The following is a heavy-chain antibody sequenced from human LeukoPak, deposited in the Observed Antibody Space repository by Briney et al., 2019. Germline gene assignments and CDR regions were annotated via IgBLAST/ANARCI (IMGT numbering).Heavy chain of an antibody. V-gene: IGHV4-59*12. CDR2: IFYSGST. CDR3: ARGSDYYFDY. D-gene: IGHD5-12*01. CDR1: GGSISSYY. Sequence: SETLSLTCTVSGGSISSYYWSWIRQPPGKGLEWIGYIFYSGSTNYNPSLKSRVTISVDTSKNQFSLKLSSVTAADTAVYYCARGSDYYFDYWGQGTLVTVSS. J-gene: IGHJ4*02.